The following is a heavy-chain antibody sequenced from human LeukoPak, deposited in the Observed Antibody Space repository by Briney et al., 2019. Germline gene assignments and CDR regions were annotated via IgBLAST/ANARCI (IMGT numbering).Heavy chain of an antibody. CDR1: GGSISSGGYS. D-gene: IGHD4-23*01. J-gene: IGHJ4*02. V-gene: IGHV4-30-2*01. Sequence: KPSQTLSLTCAVSGGSISSGGYSWSWIRQPPGKGLEWIGYIYHSGSTYYNPPLKSRVTISVDRSKNQFSLKLSSVTAADTAVYYCARTAVVTPEKKSHDYWGQGTLVTVSS. CDR2: IYHSGST. CDR3: ARTAVVTPEKKSHDY.